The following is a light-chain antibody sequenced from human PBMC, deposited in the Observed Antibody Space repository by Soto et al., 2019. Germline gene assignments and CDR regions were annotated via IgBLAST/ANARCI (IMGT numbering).Light chain of an antibody. CDR2: WAS. J-gene: IGKJ5*01. CDR1: QSVSSY. V-gene: IGKV4-1*01. Sequence: VLTQSPVTLSLSPGERATLSCRASQSVSSYLAWYQQKPGQPPKLLIYWASTRESGVPDRFSGSGSGTDFTLTISSLQAEDVAVYYCQQYYSTLLITFGQGTRLEIK. CDR3: QQYYSTLLIT.